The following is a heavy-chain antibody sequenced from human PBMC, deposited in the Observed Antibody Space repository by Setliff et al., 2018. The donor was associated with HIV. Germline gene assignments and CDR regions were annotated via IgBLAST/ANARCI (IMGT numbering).Heavy chain of an antibody. V-gene: IGHV1-69-2*01. Sequence: GASVKVSCKASGYTFTSYGISWVRQAPGKGLEWMGRVDPEDGETIYAEKFQGRVTITADRSTDTAYMELSSLRSEDTAVYYCATSYCSSTTCNYYGMDVWGQGTTVTVSS. CDR2: VDPEDGET. J-gene: IGHJ6*02. CDR1: GYTFTSYG. D-gene: IGHD2-2*01. CDR3: ATSYCSSTTCNYYGMDV.